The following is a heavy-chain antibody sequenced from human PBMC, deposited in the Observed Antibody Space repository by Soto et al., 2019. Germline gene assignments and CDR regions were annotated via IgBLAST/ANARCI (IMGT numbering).Heavy chain of an antibody. V-gene: IGHV1-69*04. J-gene: IGHJ5*02. Sequence: ASVKVSCKASGGTFSSYTISWVRQAPRQGLEWMGRIIPILGIANYAQKFQGRVTITADKSTSTAYMELSSLRSEDTAVYYCAKDYSSGYEPNWFDPWGQGTLVTVSS. CDR2: IIPILGIA. D-gene: IGHD5-12*01. CDR1: GGTFSSYT. CDR3: AKDYSSGYEPNWFDP.